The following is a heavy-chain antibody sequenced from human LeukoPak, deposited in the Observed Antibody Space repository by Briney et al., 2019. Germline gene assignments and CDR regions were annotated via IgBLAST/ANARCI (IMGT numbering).Heavy chain of an antibody. J-gene: IGHJ4*02. CDR1: GFTFDDYG. CDR2: INWNGGST. CDR3: ARGSQSYYFDY. V-gene: IGHV3-20*04. Sequence: GGSLRLSCGASGFTFDDYGMSWVRQAPGKGLEWVSGINWNGGSTAYADSVKGRFTISRDNAKNSLYLEMNSLRAEDTALYYCARGSQSYYFDYWGQGTLVTVSS.